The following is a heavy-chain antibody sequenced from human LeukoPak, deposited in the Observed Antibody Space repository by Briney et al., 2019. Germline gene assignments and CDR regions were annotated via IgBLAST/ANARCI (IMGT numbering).Heavy chain of an antibody. CDR2: IVVGSGNT. Sequence: SVKVSCKASGFTFTSSAVQWVRQARGQRLEWIGWIVVGSGNTHYAQKFQERVTITRDMSTSTAYMELSSLRSEDTAVYYCAAGSGQWDLIPGDYWGQGTLVTVSS. CDR1: GFTFTSSA. V-gene: IGHV1-58*01. CDR3: AAGSGQWDLIPGDY. D-gene: IGHD1-26*01. J-gene: IGHJ4*02.